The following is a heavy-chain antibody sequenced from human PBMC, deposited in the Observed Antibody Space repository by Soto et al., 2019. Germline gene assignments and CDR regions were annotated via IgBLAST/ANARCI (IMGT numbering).Heavy chain of an antibody. CDR2: IIPIFGTA. J-gene: IGHJ5*02. D-gene: IGHD4-17*01. CDR3: ARRATVTKMPGWFDP. CDR1: GGTFSSYA. Sequence: QVQLVQSGAEVKKPGSSVKVSCKASGGTFSSYAISWVRQAPGQGLEWMGGIIPIFGTANYAQKFQGRVTIXXDXSXXTADMELRSLRSEDTAVYYCARRATVTKMPGWFDPWGQGTLVTVSS. V-gene: IGHV1-69*12.